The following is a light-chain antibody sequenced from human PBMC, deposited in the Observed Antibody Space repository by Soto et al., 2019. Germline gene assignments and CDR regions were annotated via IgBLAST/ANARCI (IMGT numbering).Light chain of an antibody. Sequence: QSALTQPASVSGSPGQSITISCTGTSSDVGNYNYVSWYQQHPGKAPKLMIFEVSNRPAGVSNRFSGSKSGNTASLTISGLQAEDEADYYCSSYTTISTRYVFRTGTKVTVL. J-gene: IGLJ1*01. CDR1: SSDVGNYNY. V-gene: IGLV2-14*01. CDR2: EVS. CDR3: SSYTTISTRYV.